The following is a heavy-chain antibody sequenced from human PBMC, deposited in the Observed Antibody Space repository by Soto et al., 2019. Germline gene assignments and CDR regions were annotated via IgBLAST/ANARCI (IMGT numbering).Heavy chain of an antibody. Sequence: PGESLKISCKGSGYSFTSYWIGWVRQMPGKGLEWMGIIYPGDSDTRYSPSFQGQVTISADKSISTAYLQWSSLKASDTAMYYCARAYYYDSSGYYYSYYYYGMDVWGQGTTVTVSS. CDR1: GYSFTSYW. V-gene: IGHV5-51*01. J-gene: IGHJ6*02. CDR3: ARAYYYDSSGYYYSYYYYGMDV. CDR2: IYPGDSDT. D-gene: IGHD3-22*01.